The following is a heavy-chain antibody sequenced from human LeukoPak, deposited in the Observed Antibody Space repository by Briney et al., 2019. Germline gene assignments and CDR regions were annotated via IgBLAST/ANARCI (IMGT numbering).Heavy chain of an antibody. V-gene: IGHV4-34*01. D-gene: IGHD3-22*01. J-gene: IGHJ5*02. CDR1: GGSFSGYY. CDR2: INHRGST. CDR3: ARGLLQIPP. Sequence: PSETLSPTCAVYGGSFSGYYCSWIRQRPRKGLEWIGGINHRGSTNYNPSLTSRVTISLDTSKNHFSLKLSAVTAPHTPVYYCARGLLQIPPWAQGTMVTVS.